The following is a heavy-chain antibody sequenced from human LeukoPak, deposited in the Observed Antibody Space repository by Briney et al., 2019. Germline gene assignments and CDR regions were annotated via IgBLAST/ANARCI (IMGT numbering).Heavy chain of an antibody. D-gene: IGHD5-18*01. Sequence: ASVKVSCKASGGTFSSYAISWVRQAPGQGLEWMGGIIPIFGTANYAQKFQGRVTITADESTSTAYMELSSLRSEDTAVYYCARGGYSYGFLLDYWGQGALVTVSS. CDR2: IIPIFGTA. CDR3: ARGGYSYGFLLDY. V-gene: IGHV1-69*13. CDR1: GGTFSSYA. J-gene: IGHJ4*02.